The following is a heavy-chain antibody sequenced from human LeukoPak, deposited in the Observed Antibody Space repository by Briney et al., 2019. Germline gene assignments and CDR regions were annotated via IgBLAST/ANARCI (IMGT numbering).Heavy chain of an antibody. J-gene: IGHJ4*02. CDR1: GGSISSGDYY. CDR3: ARESGGGFNDY. V-gene: IGHV4-30-4*01. CDR2: IYYSGST. Sequence: SETLSLTCTVSGGSISSGDYYWSWIRQPPGKGLEWIGYIYYSGSTYYNPSLKSRVTISVDTSKNQFSLKLSSVTAADTAVYYCARESGGGFNDYWGQGTLVTVSS. D-gene: IGHD2-15*01.